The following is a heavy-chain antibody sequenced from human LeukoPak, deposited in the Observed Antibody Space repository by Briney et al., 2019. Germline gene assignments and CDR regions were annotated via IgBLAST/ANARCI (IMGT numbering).Heavy chain of an antibody. D-gene: IGHD2/OR15-2a*01. CDR3: ARDRLSVL. V-gene: IGHV3-53*01. J-gene: IGHJ4*02. CDR1: GFTVSSNY. Sequence: PGGSLRLSCAASGFTVSSNYMSWVRQAPGKGLEWVSVIYSGGRTYYADSVKGRFTISRDNSKNMPYLQMNSLRAEDTAVYYCARDRLSVLWGQGTLVTVSS. CDR2: IYSGGRT.